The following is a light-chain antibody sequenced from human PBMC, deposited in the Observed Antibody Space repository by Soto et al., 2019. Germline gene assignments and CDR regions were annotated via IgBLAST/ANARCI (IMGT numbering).Light chain of an antibody. CDR1: QSVSSN. J-gene: IGKJ1*01. Sequence: EIVMTQSPATLSVSPGERATLSCRASQSVSSNLAWYQQKPGQAPRLLIYGASTRATGIPARFSGSGSGTKFTPTISRLQSEDFAVYYCQQYNNWPWTFGQGTKVEIK. CDR3: QQYNNWPWT. CDR2: GAS. V-gene: IGKV3-15*01.